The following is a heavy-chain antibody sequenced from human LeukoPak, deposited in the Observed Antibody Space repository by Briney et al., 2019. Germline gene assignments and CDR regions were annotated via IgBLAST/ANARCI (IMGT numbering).Heavy chain of an antibody. V-gene: IGHV1-46*01. CDR1: GYSFTSHY. J-gene: IGHJ5*02. CDR3: ASDNSVGDIAWWFDP. CDR2: INPSGSST. Sequence: ASVKVSCKASGYSFTSHYMHWVRQAPGQGLGWMGLINPSGSSTLYAQKFQGRVTMTRDMSTTTDYMELSSLRSEDTAVYYCASDNSVGDIAWWFDPWGQGTLVTVSS. D-gene: IGHD3-16*02.